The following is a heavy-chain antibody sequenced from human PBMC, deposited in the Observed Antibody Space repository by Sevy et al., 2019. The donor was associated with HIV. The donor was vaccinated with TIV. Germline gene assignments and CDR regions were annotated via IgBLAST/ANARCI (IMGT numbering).Heavy chain of an antibody. Sequence: ASVKVSCKVFGYTFTSHGIIWVRQAPGQGLEWMGWISAYCGDTKYAQNLQGRVTMTTDTSTSTAYMELRSLRSDDTAVYFCARAGAFYYDTSGFSNYWDQGTLVTVSS. D-gene: IGHD3-22*01. CDR2: ISAYCGDT. V-gene: IGHV1-18*04. CDR3: ARAGAFYYDTSGFSNY. CDR1: GYTFTSHG. J-gene: IGHJ4*02.